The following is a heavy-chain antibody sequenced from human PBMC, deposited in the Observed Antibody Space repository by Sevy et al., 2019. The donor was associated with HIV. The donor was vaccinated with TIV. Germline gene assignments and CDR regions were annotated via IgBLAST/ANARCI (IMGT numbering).Heavy chain of an antibody. CDR3: AKDRLGGGIVAPHDAFDI. V-gene: IGHV3-9*01. Sequence: GGSLRLSCAASGFTFDDYAMHWVRQAPGKGLEWVSGVSWNSGSIGYADSVKGRFTISRDNAKNSLYLQMNSLRAEDTALYYCAKDRLGGGIVAPHDAFDIWGQGTMVTVSS. CDR2: VSWNSGSI. D-gene: IGHD1-26*01. CDR1: GFTFDDYA. J-gene: IGHJ3*02.